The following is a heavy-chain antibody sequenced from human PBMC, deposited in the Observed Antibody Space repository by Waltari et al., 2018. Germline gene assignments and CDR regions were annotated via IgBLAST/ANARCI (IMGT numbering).Heavy chain of an antibody. CDR2: VFTSGLT. CDR3: AREWDHYDNSGKGAFEI. V-gene: IGHV4-61*02. CDR1: GGSISSGGYY. Sequence: QVQLQESGPGLVKPSQTLSLTCIVSGGSISSGGYYWSWIRQPAGKGIEWIGRVFTSGLTNSNPSLKSRVTVSLATSKNHFSLNWSSVTAADTAVYYCAREWDHYDNSGKGAFEIWGQGTLVTVSS. J-gene: IGHJ3*02. D-gene: IGHD3-22*01.